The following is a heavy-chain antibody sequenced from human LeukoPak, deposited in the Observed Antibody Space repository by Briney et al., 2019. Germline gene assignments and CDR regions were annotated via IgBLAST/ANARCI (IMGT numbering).Heavy chain of an antibody. Sequence: GGSLRLSFAASGFTVSSNYMSWVRQAPGKGLEWVSVIYSGGSTYYADSVKGRFTISRDNSKNTLYLQMNSLRAEDTAVYYCVKRTMVRGVIILDYWGQGTLVTVSS. D-gene: IGHD3-10*01. CDR3: VKRTMVRGVIILDY. V-gene: IGHV3-53*01. CDR2: IYSGGST. J-gene: IGHJ4*02. CDR1: GFTVSSNY.